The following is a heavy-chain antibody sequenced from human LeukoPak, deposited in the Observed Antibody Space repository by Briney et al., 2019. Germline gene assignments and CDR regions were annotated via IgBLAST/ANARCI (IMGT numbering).Heavy chain of an antibody. V-gene: IGHV4-34*01. CDR1: GGSFNGYY. CDR2: INHSGST. CDR3: ARGGCGGDCKTSYYFDY. J-gene: IGHJ4*02. Sequence: SETLSLTCAVYGGSFNGYYWSWIRQPPGKGLEWIGEINHSGSTNYNPSLKSRVTISVDTSKNQFSLKLSSVTAADTAVYYCARGGCGGDCKTSYYFDYWGQGTLVTVSS. D-gene: IGHD2-21*02.